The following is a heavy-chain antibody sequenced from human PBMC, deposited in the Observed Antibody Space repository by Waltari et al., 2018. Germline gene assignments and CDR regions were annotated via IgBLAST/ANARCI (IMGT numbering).Heavy chain of an antibody. Sequence: QLQLQESGPGLVKPSETLSLTCTASGGSISSSSYYWGWIRQPPGKGPEWIGSIYYSGSTYYNPSLKSRVTISVDTSKNQFSLKLSSVTAADTAVYYCARELGYYDFWSGYLNWFDPWGQGTLVTVSS. CDR3: ARELGYYDFWSGYLNWFDP. CDR1: GGSISSSSYY. CDR2: IYYSGST. J-gene: IGHJ5*02. D-gene: IGHD3-3*01. V-gene: IGHV4-39*07.